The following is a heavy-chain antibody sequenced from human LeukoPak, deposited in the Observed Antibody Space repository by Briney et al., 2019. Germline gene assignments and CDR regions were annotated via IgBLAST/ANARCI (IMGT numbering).Heavy chain of an antibody. CDR1: GGTFSSYA. Sequence: SVKVSCKASGGTFSSYAISWVRQAPGQGLEWRGRIIPILGIANYAQKFQGRVTITADKSTSTAYMELSSLRSEDTAVYYCATPMTGFDYWGQGTLVTVSS. J-gene: IGHJ4*02. CDR2: IIPILGIA. V-gene: IGHV1-69*04. D-gene: IGHD1-14*01. CDR3: ATPMTGFDY.